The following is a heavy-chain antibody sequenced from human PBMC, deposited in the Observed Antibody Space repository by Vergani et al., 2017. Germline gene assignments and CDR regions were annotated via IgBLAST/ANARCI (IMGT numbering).Heavy chain of an antibody. CDR1: GGSFSGYY. V-gene: IGHV4-34*01. J-gene: IGHJ4*02. Sequence: QVQLQQWGAGLLKPSETLSLTCAVYGGSFSGYYWSWIRQPPGKGLEWIGEINHSGSTNYNPSLKSRVTILVDTSKNQFSLKLSSVTAADTAVYYCARPPVWLRPGASYYFNYWGQGTLVTVSS. CDR2: INHSGST. D-gene: IGHD5-12*01. CDR3: ARPPVWLRPGASYYFNY.